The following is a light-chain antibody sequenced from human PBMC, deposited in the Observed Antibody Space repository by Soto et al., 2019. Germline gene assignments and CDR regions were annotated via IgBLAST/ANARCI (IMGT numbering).Light chain of an antibody. J-gene: IGLJ3*02. CDR2: LNSDGSH. CDR3: QTWDTDIWV. CDR1: SGHISYA. Sequence: QSVLTQSPSASASLGASVKLTCTLSSGHISYAIAWHQQQPEKGPRYLMRLNSDGSHNKGDGIPDRFSGSSSGTERYLFISSLQPEDEADYYCQTWDTDIWVFGGGTKLTVL. V-gene: IGLV4-69*01.